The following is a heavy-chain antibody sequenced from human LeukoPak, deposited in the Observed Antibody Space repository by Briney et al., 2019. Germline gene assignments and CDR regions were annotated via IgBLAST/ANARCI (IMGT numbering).Heavy chain of an antibody. V-gene: IGHV3-72*01. Sequence: GESLRLSCTVSGFMLSGYNMNWVRQAPGKGLEWVGRIRNKANSYSTEYAASVKGRFTISRDDSKNSMYLQINSLKTEDTAVYHCARANVYYGDGYYPVVGYYFDHCGQGTLVTVSS. CDR3: ARANVYYGDGYYPVVGYYFDH. CDR2: IRNKANSYST. J-gene: IGHJ4*02. CDR1: GFMLSGYN. D-gene: IGHD2-15*01.